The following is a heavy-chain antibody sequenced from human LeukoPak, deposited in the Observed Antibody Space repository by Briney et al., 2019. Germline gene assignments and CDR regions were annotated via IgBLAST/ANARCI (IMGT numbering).Heavy chain of an antibody. CDR1: GYTLTELS. V-gene: IGHV1-24*01. Sequence: GASVKVFCKVSGYTLTELSMHWVRQAPGKGLEWMGGFDPEDGETIYAQKFQGRVTMTEDTSTDTAYMELSSLRSEDTAVYYCATVRRITMVRGAMAGYYGMDVWGQGTTVTVSS. CDR3: ATVRRITMVRGAMAGYYGMDV. J-gene: IGHJ6*02. D-gene: IGHD3-10*01. CDR2: FDPEDGET.